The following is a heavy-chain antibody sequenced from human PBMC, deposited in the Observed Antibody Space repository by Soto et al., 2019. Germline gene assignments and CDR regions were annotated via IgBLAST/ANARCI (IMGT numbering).Heavy chain of an antibody. CDR3: AGGGVRGVITRTRDYYGMDV. D-gene: IGHD3-10*01. V-gene: IGHV5-51*01. CDR1: GYSFTSYW. Sequence: GESLKISCKGSGYSFTSYWIGWVRQMPGKGLEWMGIIYPGDSDTRYSPSFQGQVTISADKSISTAYLQWSSLKASDAAMYYCAGGGVRGVITRTRDYYGMDVWGQGTTVTVS. CDR2: IYPGDSDT. J-gene: IGHJ6*02.